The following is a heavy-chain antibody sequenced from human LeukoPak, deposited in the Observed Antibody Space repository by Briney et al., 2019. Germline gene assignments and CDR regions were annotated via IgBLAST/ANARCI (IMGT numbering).Heavy chain of an antibody. Sequence: GGSLRLSCAASGFTFSSYEMNWVRQAPGKGLEWVSYISSSGSTIYYADSVKGRFTISRDNAKNSLYLQMNSLRAEDTAVYYCARFGDYYGSGSYGPSVGFDYWGQGTLVTVSS. J-gene: IGHJ4*02. V-gene: IGHV3-48*03. CDR1: GFTFSSYE. CDR2: ISSSGSTI. CDR3: ARFGDYYGSGSYGPSVGFDY. D-gene: IGHD3-10*01.